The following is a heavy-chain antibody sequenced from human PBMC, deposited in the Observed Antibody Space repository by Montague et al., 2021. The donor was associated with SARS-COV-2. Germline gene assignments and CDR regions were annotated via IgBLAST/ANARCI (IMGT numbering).Heavy chain of an antibody. CDR1: GFSLSTSGMC. D-gene: IGHD6-13*01. J-gene: IGHJ4*02. CDR2: IDWDXDK. CDR3: AREIAAAGPALDY. V-gene: IGHV2-70*11. Sequence: PALVKPTQTLTLTCTSSGFSLSTSGMCVSWIRQPPGKALEWLARIDWDXDKYYSTSLKTRLTISKDTSKNQVVLTMTSMDPVDTATYYCAREIAAAGPALDYWGQGTLVTVSS.